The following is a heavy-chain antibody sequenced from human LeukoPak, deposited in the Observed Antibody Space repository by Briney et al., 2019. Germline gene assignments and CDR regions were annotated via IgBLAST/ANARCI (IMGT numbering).Heavy chain of an antibody. V-gene: IGHV4-4*02. J-gene: IGHJ4*02. CDR1: GGSISSSNW. D-gene: IGHD6-19*01. CDR2: IYHSGST. CDR3: ARRDSSGWSQYYFDY. Sequence: SSETLSLTCAVSGGSISSSNWWSWVRQPPGKGLEWIGEIYHSGSTNYNPSLKSRVTISVDKSKNQFSLKLSSVTAADTAVYYCARRDSSGWSQYYFDYWGQGTLVTVSS.